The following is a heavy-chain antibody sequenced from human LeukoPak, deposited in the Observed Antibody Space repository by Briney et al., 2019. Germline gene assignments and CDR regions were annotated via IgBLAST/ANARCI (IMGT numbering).Heavy chain of an antibody. D-gene: IGHD3-22*01. CDR3: ARPLHDSSGYSTPYFDY. J-gene: IGHJ4*02. Sequence: PGGSLRLSCAASGFTFSSYSMNWVRQAPGKGLEWVSYISSSSSTIYYADSVKGRFTISRDNAKNSLYLQMNSLRAEDTAVYYCARPLHDSSGYSTPYFDYWGQGTLVTVSS. V-gene: IGHV3-48*01. CDR1: GFTFSSYS. CDR2: ISSSSSTI.